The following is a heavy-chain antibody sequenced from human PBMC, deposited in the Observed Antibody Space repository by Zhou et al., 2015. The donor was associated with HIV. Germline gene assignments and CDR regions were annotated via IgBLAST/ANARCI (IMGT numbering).Heavy chain of an antibody. CDR2: IIPIFGTA. J-gene: IGHJ5*02. V-gene: IGHV1-69*01. Sequence: QVQLVQSGAEVKKPGSSVKVSCKASGGTFSSYAISWVRQAPGQGLEWMGGIIPIFGTANYAQKFQGRVTITADESTSTAYMELSSLRSEDTAVYYCARDKIVVVPAAMANWFDPWGQGTLGHRLL. CDR1: GGTFSSYA. CDR3: ARDKIVVVPAAMANWFDP. D-gene: IGHD2-2*01.